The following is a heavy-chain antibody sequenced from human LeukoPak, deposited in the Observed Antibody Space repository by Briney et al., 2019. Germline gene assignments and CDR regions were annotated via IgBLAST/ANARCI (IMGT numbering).Heavy chain of an antibody. J-gene: IGHJ4*02. CDR3: ARAMATNRFDY. CDR2: INPSGGST. Sequence: ASVKVSCKASGYTFTSYYMHWVRQAPGQGLEWMGIINPSGGSTSYAQKFQGRVTMTRDTFTSTVYMELSSLRSEDTAVYYCARAMATNRFDYWGQGTLVTVSS. D-gene: IGHD5-24*01. CDR1: GYTFTSYY. V-gene: IGHV1-46*01.